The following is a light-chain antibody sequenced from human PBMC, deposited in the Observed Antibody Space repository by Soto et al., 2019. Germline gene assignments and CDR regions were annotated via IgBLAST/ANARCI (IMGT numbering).Light chain of an antibody. CDR2: NAA. CDR1: QAIYKNY. V-gene: IGKV3-20*01. Sequence: EIVLTQSPGTLSLSPGERATLSCRASQAIYKNYLAWYQQKPGQAPRPLIYNAANRATGIPDRFSGGGSGTDFTLTISRLETEDFAVYYCQQYGSSPRTFGQGTKVEIK. J-gene: IGKJ1*01. CDR3: QQYGSSPRT.